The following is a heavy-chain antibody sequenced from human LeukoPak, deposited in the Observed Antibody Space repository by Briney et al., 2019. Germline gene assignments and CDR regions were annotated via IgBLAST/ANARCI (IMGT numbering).Heavy chain of an antibody. CDR2: IYPGDSDT. CDR1: GYRFTSYW. CDR3: ARLTGDPGWFDP. V-gene: IGHV5-51*01. Sequence: GGSLQISCKGSGYRFTSYWIGWVRQLPGKGLEWMGIIYPGDSDTRYSPSFQGQVTISADKSISTAYLQWSSLKALDTAMYYCARLTGDPGWFDPWGQGTLVTVSS. D-gene: IGHD7-27*01. J-gene: IGHJ5*02.